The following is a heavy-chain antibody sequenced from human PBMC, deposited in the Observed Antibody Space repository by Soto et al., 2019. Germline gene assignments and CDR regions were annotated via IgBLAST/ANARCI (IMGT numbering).Heavy chain of an antibody. CDR2: IKQDGSEK. J-gene: IGHJ3*02. Sequence: VQLVESGGGLVQPGGSLRLSCAASGFTFSSYWMSWVRQAPGKGLEWVANIKQDGSEKYYVDSVKGRFTISRDNAKNSLYLQMNSLRAEDTAVYYCASSVAADGRWDAFDIWGQGTMVTVSS. CDR3: ASSVAADGRWDAFDI. V-gene: IGHV3-7*01. CDR1: GFTFSSYW. D-gene: IGHD6-13*01.